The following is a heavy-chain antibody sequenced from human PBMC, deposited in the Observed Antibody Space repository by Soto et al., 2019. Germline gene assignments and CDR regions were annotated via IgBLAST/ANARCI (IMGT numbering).Heavy chain of an antibody. CDR1: GFTFSDHY. J-gene: IGHJ4*02. CDR2: ISRGGTYT. Sequence: GGSLRLSCVASGFTFSDHYMSWIRQSPGKGLEWISYISRGGTYTNYADSVKGRFTISRDDAKNSLFLQMNNVRGEDTAVYFCAREAASTHMDSWGLGTLVTSPQ. CDR3: AREAASTHMDS. V-gene: IGHV3-11*06.